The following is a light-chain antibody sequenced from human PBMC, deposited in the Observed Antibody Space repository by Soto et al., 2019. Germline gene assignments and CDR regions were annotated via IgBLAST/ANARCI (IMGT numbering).Light chain of an antibody. CDR2: AAS. J-gene: IGKJ4*01. CDR3: QKYNIAPLT. V-gene: IGKV1-27*01. Sequence: IRLKQSPSAVSASPGDRVTIACRASQGISSYLAWYQQKPGKAPKLLIYAASTLQSGVPSRFSGSGSGTDFTLTISSLQPEDAATYYCQKYNIAPLTFGRGTKVDIK. CDR1: QGISSY.